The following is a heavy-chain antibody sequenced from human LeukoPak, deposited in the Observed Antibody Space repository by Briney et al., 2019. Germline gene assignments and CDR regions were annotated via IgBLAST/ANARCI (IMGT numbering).Heavy chain of an antibody. V-gene: IGHV3-7*02. CDR3: TRSLDY. Sequence: SCKVSGYSLTELSMHWVRQAPGKGLEWVANIKPDGSEIYYVDSVKSRFTISRDNAKNSLYLQMNSLRAEDTAVYYCTRSLDYWGQGTLVTVSS. D-gene: IGHD2-15*01. CDR1: GYSLTELS. CDR2: IKPDGSEI. J-gene: IGHJ4*02.